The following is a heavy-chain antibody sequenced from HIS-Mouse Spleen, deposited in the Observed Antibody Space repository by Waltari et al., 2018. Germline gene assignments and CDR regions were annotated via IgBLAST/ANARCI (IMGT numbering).Heavy chain of an antibody. CDR1: GYTVTSSD. J-gene: IGHJ4*02. CDR3: ARGHDYSNYFDY. V-gene: IGHV1-8*01. CDR2: MNPHSGNT. Sequence: QVQLVQSGAEVKKPGASVKVSSKASGYTVTSSDINWVRQATVQGLEWMGWMNPHSGNTGYAQKFQGRVTMTRNTSISTAYMELSSLRSEDTAVYYCARGHDYSNYFDYWGQGTLVTVSS. D-gene: IGHD4-4*01.